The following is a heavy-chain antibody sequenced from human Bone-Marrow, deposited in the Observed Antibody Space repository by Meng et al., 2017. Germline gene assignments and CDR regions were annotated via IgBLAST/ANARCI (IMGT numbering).Heavy chain of an antibody. CDR2: IDWDDDK. D-gene: IGHD4-17*01. CDR3: AHMGPAVTTDYYYYGMDV. CDR1: GFSLSTSGMC. Sequence: SGPTLVKPTQTLTLTCTFSGFSLSTSGMCVSWVRQPPGKALEWLALIDWDDDKYYSTSLKTRLTISKDTSKNQVVLTMTNMDPVDTATYYCAHMGPAVTTDYYYYGMDVWGQGTTVTVSS. V-gene: IGHV2-70*12. J-gene: IGHJ6*02.